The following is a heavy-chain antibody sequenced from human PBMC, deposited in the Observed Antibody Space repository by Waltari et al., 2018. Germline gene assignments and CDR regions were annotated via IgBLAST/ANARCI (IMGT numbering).Heavy chain of an antibody. V-gene: IGHV3-21*01. Sequence: VQLVASGGGLVTTRVHLTPPCQAYASSFGVHPINSVCQPPAKGLEWVATMSSSSTFKYNADSVKGRFTSSRDNANKSLYLQMSGLRPEDTAVYYCARDIKRAQGSGSLQGGFDLWGQGTLVTVS. CDR1: ASSFGVHP. D-gene: IGHD3-22*01. CDR2: MSSSSTFK. J-gene: IGHJ4*02. CDR3: ARDIKRAQGSGSLQGGFDL.